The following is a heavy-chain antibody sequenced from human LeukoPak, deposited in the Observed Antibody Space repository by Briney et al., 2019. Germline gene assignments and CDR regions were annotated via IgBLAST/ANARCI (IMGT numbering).Heavy chain of an antibody. J-gene: IGHJ6*03. CDR3: ARVPGSGKAYYYYYYMDV. D-gene: IGHD3-10*01. Sequence: GASVKVSCKASGYPFTSYDINWVRQASGQGLEWMGWMNPNSGNTGYAQKFQGRVTMTRNTSISTAYMELSSLRSEDTAVYYCARVPGSGKAYYYYYYMDVWGKGTTVTVSS. V-gene: IGHV1-8*01. CDR1: GYPFTSYD. CDR2: MNPNSGNT.